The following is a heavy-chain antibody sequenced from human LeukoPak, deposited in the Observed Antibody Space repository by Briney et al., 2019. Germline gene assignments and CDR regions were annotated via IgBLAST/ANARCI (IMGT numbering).Heavy chain of an antibody. CDR1: GFTFSSYG. CDR2: IWYDGSNK. Sequence: GGSLRLSCAASGFTFSSYGMPWVRQAPGKGLEWVAVIWYDGSNKYYADSVKGRFTISRDNSKNTLYLQMNSLRAEDTAVYYCAKDEFEKSRYSSGWYVYWGQGTLVTVSS. D-gene: IGHD6-19*01. CDR3: AKDEFEKSRYSSGWYVY. J-gene: IGHJ4*02. V-gene: IGHV3-33*06.